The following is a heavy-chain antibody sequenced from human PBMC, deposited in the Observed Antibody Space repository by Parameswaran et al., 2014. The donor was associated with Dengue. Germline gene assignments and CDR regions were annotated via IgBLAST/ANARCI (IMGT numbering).Heavy chain of an antibody. CDR3: ARDGLQLVRRVYYFDY. Sequence: WIRQPPGKGLEWAAVIWYDGSNQYYADSVKGRFTISRDNSKNTLYLQMNSLRAEDTAVYYCARDGLQLVRRVYYFDYWGQGTLVTVSS. CDR2: IWYDGSNQ. D-gene: IGHD6-13*01. V-gene: IGHV3-33*01. J-gene: IGHJ4*02.